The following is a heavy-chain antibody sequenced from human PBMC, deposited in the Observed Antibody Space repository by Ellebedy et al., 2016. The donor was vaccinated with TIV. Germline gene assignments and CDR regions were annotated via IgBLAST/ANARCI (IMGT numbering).Heavy chain of an antibody. CDR1: GFTVSTNY. J-gene: IGHJ2*01. CDR2: ISTAGST. V-gene: IGHV3-66*01. CDR3: ARASFYDVDLSGWYFDI. Sequence: GESLKISCAASGFTVSTNYMNWVRQAPGKGLEWVSLISTAGSTYYADSVKGRFTISKDNSKNTLNLQMTSLRVEDTAVYYCARASFYDVDLSGWYFDIWGRGTLVTVSS. D-gene: IGHD3-10*02.